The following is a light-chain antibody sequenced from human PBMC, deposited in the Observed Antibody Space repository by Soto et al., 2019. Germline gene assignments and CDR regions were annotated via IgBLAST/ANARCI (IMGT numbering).Light chain of an antibody. CDR3: QQYNSWPLT. J-gene: IGKJ4*01. CDR1: QVITTS. V-gene: IGKV1-33*01. Sequence: DIRMTQSPSSLSASLGDRITITCQASQVITTSLSWFQQRPGKAPRLLIFDASYLEAGVPSRFSGSGSGTEFTLTISSLQSEDFAVYYCQQYNSWPLTFGGGTKVEIK. CDR2: DAS.